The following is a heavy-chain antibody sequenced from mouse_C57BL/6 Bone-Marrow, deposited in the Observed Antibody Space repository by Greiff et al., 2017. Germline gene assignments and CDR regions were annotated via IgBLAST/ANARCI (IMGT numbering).Heavy chain of an antibody. CDR2: IDPENGDT. CDR3: TADLPIS. V-gene: IGHV14-4*01. J-gene: IGHJ3*01. D-gene: IGHD2-1*01. Sequence: EVKLMESGAELVRPGASVKLSCTASGFNIKDDYMHWVKQRPEQGLEWIGWIDPENGDTDYASKFPGKATITADTSSNTAYLQLSSLTSAATDGYDCTADLPISWGQGTLVTVSA. CDR1: GFNIKDDY.